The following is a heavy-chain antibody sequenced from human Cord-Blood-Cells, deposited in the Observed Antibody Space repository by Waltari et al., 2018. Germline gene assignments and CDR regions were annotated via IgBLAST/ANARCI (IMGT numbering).Heavy chain of an antibody. CDR1: GGSFSGYY. CDR2: INHSGST. CDR3: ARGGSGYYYGSGSYYGY. J-gene: IGHJ4*02. V-gene: IGHV4-34*01. Sequence: QVQLQQWGAGLLKPSETLSLTCAVYGGSFSGYYWSWIRQPPGKGLEWIGEINHSGSTNYHPSLKSRVTISVDTSKHQFSLKLSSVTAADTAVYYCARGGSGYYYGSGSYYGYWGQGTLVTVSS. D-gene: IGHD3-10*01.